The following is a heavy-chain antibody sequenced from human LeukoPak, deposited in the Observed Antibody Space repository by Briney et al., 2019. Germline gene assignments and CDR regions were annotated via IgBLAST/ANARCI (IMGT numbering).Heavy chain of an antibody. Sequence: PGGSLRLSCEASGFTFSSYEMNWVRQAPGRGLEWVSYISSSGNTIYYADSVKGRFTISRDNAKNSLYLQMNSLRAEDTAVYYCARAKLYYYDSSGYYSGFDYWGQGTLVTVSS. J-gene: IGHJ4*02. V-gene: IGHV3-48*03. CDR2: ISSSGNTI. CDR1: GFTFSSYE. D-gene: IGHD3-22*01. CDR3: ARAKLYYYDSSGYYSGFDY.